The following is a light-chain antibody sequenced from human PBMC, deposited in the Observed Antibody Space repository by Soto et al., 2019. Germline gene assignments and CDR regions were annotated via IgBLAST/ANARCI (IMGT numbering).Light chain of an antibody. V-gene: IGLV2-14*02. CDR3: SSYTSSTTRV. Sequence: QSALTQPASVSGSPGQSITISCTGTTSDVGSYNLVSWYQQYPGKAPKLMIYEGSRRPSGVSNRFSGSKSGNTASLTISGLQAEDEADYYCSSYTSSTTRVFGGGTKPTVL. CDR2: EGS. J-gene: IGLJ2*01. CDR1: TSDVGSYNL.